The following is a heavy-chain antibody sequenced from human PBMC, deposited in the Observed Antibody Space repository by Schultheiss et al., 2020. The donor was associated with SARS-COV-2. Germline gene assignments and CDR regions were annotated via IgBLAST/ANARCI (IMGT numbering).Heavy chain of an antibody. CDR3: ARGGPLGDFDL. D-gene: IGHD3-16*01. CDR1: GYSISSGYY. V-gene: IGHV4-38-2*01. CDR2: IYYSGST. Sequence: SETLSLTCAVSGYSISSGYYWGWIRQPPGKGLEWIGSIYYSGSTYYNPSLKSRVTISVDTSKNQFSLKLSSVTAADTAVYYCARGGPLGDFDLWGRGTLVTVSS. J-gene: IGHJ2*01.